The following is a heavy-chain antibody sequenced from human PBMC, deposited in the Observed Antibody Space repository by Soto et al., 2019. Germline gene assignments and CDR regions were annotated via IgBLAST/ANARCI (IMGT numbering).Heavy chain of an antibody. CDR1: GFTFSSYG. D-gene: IGHD3-22*01. Sequence: QVQLVESGGGVVQPGRSLRLSCAASGFTFSSYGMHWVRQAPGKGLEWVAVIWYDGSNKYYADSVKGRFTIPRDNSKNTLYLQMNSLRAEDTAVYYCARDRDSSAWFDPWGQGTLVTVSS. CDR2: IWYDGSNK. V-gene: IGHV3-33*01. CDR3: ARDRDSSAWFDP. J-gene: IGHJ5*02.